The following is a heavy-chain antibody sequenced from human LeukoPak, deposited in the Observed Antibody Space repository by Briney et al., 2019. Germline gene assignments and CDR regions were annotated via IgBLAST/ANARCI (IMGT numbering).Heavy chain of an antibody. CDR1: GYTFTGYY. J-gene: IGHJ6*03. D-gene: IGHD1-1*01. Sequence: SVKVSCKASGYTFTGYYMHWVRQAPGQGLEWMGGIIPIFGTANYAQKFQGRVTITTDESTSTAYMELSSLRSEDTAVYYCARNWNERYYYYMDVWGKGTTVTVSS. CDR2: IIPIFGTA. V-gene: IGHV1-69*05. CDR3: ARNWNERYYYYMDV.